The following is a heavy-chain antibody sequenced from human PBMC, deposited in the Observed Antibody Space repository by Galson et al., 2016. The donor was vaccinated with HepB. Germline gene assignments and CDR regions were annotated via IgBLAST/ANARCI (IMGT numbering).Heavy chain of an antibody. CDR1: GFTFSDYY. V-gene: IGHV3-11*06. J-gene: IGHJ4*02. D-gene: IGHD7-27*01. CDR3: ARDINWGLDY. Sequence: SLRLSCAASGFTFSDYYMSWIRQAPGKGLEWVSYVSSTSDYTNSADSMRGRFTISRDNAKNSLYLQMDSLSDEDTAVYYCARDINWGLDYWGQGILVTVSS. CDR2: VSSTSDYT.